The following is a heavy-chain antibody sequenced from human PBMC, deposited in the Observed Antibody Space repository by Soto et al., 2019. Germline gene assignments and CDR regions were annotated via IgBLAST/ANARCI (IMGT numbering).Heavy chain of an antibody. CDR2: ISAYNGNT. J-gene: IGHJ4*02. CDR1: GNTFTSYG. Sequence: GASVKVSCKASGNTFTSYGISWVRQAPGQGLEWMGWISAYNGNTNYAQKLQGRVTMTTDTSTSTAYMELRSLRSDDTAVYYCARDVEDIVVVPAAVWFPDYWGQGTLVTVSS. CDR3: ARDVEDIVVVPAAVWFPDY. V-gene: IGHV1-18*01. D-gene: IGHD2-2*01.